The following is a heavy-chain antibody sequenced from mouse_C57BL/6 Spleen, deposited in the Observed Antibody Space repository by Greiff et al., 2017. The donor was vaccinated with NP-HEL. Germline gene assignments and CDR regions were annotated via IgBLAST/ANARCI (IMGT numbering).Heavy chain of an antibody. J-gene: IGHJ4*01. CDR2: IYPGDGDT. CDR1: GYAFSSSW. D-gene: IGHD1-1*01. Sequence: QVQLQQSGPELVKPGASVKISCTASGYAFSSSWMNWVKQRPGKGLEWIVRIYPGDGDTNYTGKFKGKATLTADKSSSTAYLQLSSVTSDDSAVYFCARRILRDYAMDYWGQGTSVTVSS. V-gene: IGHV1-82*01. CDR3: ARRILRDYAMDY.